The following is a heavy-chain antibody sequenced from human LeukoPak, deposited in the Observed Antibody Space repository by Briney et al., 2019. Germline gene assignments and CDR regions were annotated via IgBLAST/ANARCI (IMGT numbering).Heavy chain of an antibody. V-gene: IGHV5-51*01. CDR3: ARQYYYDSSGHPGDY. CDR2: IFPGDSDT. Sequence: GESLKISCKGFGYSFTNYWIGWVRQMPGKGLEWMGIIFPGDSDTRYSPSFQGQVTISADKSISTAYLQCSSLKASDTAMYYCARQYYYDSSGHPGDYWGQGTLVTVSS. D-gene: IGHD3-22*01. J-gene: IGHJ4*02. CDR1: GYSFTNYW.